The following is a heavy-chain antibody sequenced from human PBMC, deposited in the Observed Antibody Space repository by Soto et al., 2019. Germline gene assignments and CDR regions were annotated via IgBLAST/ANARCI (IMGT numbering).Heavy chain of an antibody. CDR1: GGSLSGATYS. CDR3: ARSREFDY. V-gene: IGHV4-30-2*01. CDR2: IFPSGTT. Sequence: KSSETLSLTCGVSGGSLSGATYSWNWIRQPPGKGLEWIGYIFPSGTTYYNPSLKSRVTISIDVSKNQFSLSLRSLTAADTAVYYCARSREFDYWRQGTLVTVSS. J-gene: IGHJ4*02.